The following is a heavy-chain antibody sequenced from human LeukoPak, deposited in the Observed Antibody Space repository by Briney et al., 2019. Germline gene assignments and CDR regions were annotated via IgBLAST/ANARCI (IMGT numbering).Heavy chain of an antibody. V-gene: IGHV1-2*02. CDR3: ARVAYSSSWYGDNWFDP. Sequence: ASVKVSCKASGYTFTGYYMHWVRQAPGQGLEWMGWINPNSGGTNYAQKFQGRATMTRDTSISTAYMELSRLRSDDTAVYYCARVAYSSSWYGDNWFDPWGQGTLVTVSS. D-gene: IGHD6-13*01. J-gene: IGHJ5*02. CDR1: GYTFTGYY. CDR2: INPNSGGT.